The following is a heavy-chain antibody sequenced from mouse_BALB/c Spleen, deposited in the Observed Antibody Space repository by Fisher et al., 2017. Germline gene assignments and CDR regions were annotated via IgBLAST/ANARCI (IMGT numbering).Heavy chain of an antibody. Sequence: ERFTISRDNAKNTLYLQMSSLKSEDTAMYYCAREIYYGSSHYYAMDCWGQGTSVTVSS. D-gene: IGHD1-1*01. J-gene: IGHJ4*01. V-gene: IGHV5-4*02. CDR3: AREIYYGSSHYYAMDC.